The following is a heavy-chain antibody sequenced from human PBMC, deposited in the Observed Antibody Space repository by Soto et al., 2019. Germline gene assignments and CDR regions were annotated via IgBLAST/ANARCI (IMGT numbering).Heavy chain of an antibody. CDR3: WESLQVSA. J-gene: IGHJ5*02. CDR2: ISAHNGDT. Sequence: QVQLVQSGDEVKKPGASVKVSCKASGYAFSNYGISWVRQAPGQGLHWMGWISAHNGDTLYAHDLQGRGTMTIDTSTSTAYMDLRRLRFDDTAMYYCWESLQVSALGQGTLVTVSS. CDR1: GYAFSNYG. V-gene: IGHV1-18*04. D-gene: IGHD1-26*01.